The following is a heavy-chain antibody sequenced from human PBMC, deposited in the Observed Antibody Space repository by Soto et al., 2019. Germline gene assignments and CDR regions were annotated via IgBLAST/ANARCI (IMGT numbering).Heavy chain of an antibody. CDR2: IYYSGST. J-gene: IGHJ4*02. Sequence: QRQLQESGPGLVKPSETLSLTCTVSGGSISSSSYYWGWIRQPPGKGLGWIGSIYYSGSTYYHPPLKSRVTISVDTSKNQCSLKLSSVTAADAAVYYCARRQYQPLTHWGQGTLVTVSS. D-gene: IGHD2-2*01. CDR1: GGSISSSSYY. V-gene: IGHV4-39*01. CDR3: ARRQYQPLTH.